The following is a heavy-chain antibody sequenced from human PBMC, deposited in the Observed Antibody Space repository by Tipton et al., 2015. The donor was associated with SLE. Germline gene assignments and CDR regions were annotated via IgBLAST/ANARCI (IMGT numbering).Heavy chain of an antibody. CDR1: GFTVSGNY. J-gene: IGHJ3*02. D-gene: IGHD3-9*01. V-gene: IGHV3-53*01. Sequence: VQLVQSGGGLIQPGGSLRLSCVASGFTVSGNYMSWVRQAPGKGLEWVAVIYTAGNTYYADSVKGRFTISRDNSKNTLYLQMNSLRAEDTAVYYCAGGVRSFDFLSAFEMWGQGTMVTVSS. CDR3: AGGVRSFDFLSAFEM. CDR2: IYTAGNT.